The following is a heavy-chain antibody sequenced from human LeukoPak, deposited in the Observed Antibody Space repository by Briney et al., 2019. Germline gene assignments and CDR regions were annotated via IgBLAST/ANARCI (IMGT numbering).Heavy chain of an antibody. J-gene: IGHJ4*02. CDR3: ASQDYFGSGSYYNSN. V-gene: IGHV3-21*01. CDR2: ISTTSTYI. D-gene: IGHD3-10*01. CDR1: GFTFSSYI. Sequence: GGSLRLPCAASGFTFSSYIMNWVRQAPGKGLEWVSSISTTSTYIYYADSVKGRFTISRDNAKNSLYLQMNSLRVEDTAVYYCASQDYFGSGSYYNSNWGQGTLVTVSS.